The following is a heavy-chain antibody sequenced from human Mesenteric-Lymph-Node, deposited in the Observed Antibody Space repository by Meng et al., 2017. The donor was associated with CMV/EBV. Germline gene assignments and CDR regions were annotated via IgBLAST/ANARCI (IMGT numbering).Heavy chain of an antibody. CDR3: ARLISTGSGGRGYFDY. CDR2: IYYSGGS. D-gene: IGHD1-26*01. J-gene: IGHJ4*02. CDR1: GGSSSSSSYY. V-gene: IGHV4-39*07. Sequence: SETLSLTCIVAGGSSSSSSYYWGWIRQPPGKGLEWIGSIYYSGGSCYNPSLKSRVTLSVDTSKKQFSLKLSTVTAADTAVYYCARLISTGSGGRGYFDYWGQGTLVTVSS.